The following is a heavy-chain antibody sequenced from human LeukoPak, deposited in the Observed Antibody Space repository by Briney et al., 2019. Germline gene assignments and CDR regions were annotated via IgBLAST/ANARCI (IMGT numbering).Heavy chain of an antibody. CDR1: GFSLSTSGMC. V-gene: IGHV2-70*11. Sequence: SGPTLVNPTQTLTLTCTFSGFSLSTSGMCVSWIRQPPGEALEWLVRIDWDDDKYYSTSLKTRLTISKDTSKNQVVLTMTNMDPVDTATYYCARTSLTPGIAVAGTSDYWGQGTLVAVSS. D-gene: IGHD6-19*01. J-gene: IGHJ4*02. CDR2: IDWDDDK. CDR3: ARTSLTPGIAVAGTSDY.